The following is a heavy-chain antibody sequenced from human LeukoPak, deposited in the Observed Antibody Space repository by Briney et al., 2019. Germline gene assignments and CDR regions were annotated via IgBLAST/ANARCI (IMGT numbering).Heavy chain of an antibody. CDR3: ARAPVSQLYGMDV. Sequence: SVNVSCKSSGGTFSSYAISWVRQAPGQGLEWMGRIIPILGIANYAQKFQGRVTITADKSTSTAYMELSSLRSEDTAVYYCARAPVSQLYGMDVWGQGTTVTVSS. J-gene: IGHJ6*02. V-gene: IGHV1-69*04. CDR1: GGTFSSYA. CDR2: IIPILGIA. D-gene: IGHD1-1*01.